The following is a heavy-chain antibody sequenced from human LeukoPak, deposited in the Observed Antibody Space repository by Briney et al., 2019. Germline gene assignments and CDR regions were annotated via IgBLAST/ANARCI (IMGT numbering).Heavy chain of an antibody. CDR3: ARLSIPRRIVGATNVY. J-gene: IGHJ4*02. Sequence: ASVKVSCKASGYTFTSYGISWVRQAPGQGLEWMGWISAYNGNTNYAQKLQGRVTMTRDTSISTAYMELSRLRSDDTAVYYCARLSIPRRIVGATNVYWGQGTLVTVSS. D-gene: IGHD1-26*01. CDR2: ISAYNGNT. V-gene: IGHV1-18*01. CDR1: GYTFTSYG.